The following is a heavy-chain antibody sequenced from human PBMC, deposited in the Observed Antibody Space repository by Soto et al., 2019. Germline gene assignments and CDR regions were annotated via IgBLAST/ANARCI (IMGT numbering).Heavy chain of an antibody. Sequence: PGGSLRLSCLASGFTFSGYTMTWVRQAPGKGLEWVSSISGTGGYTYYADSVKGRFTISRDNAQNTLYLQMNSLTVEDTAVYYSARERSVELPLVYFCMGVLGQGTKVTGSS. CDR3: ARERSVELPLVYFCMGV. J-gene: IGHJ6*02. CDR1: GFTFSGYT. CDR2: ISGTGGYT. D-gene: IGHD1-26*01. V-gene: IGHV3-21*01.